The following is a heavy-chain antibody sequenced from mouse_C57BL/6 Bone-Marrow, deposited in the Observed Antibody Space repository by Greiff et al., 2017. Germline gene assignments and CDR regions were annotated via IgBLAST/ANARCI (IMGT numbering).Heavy chain of an antibody. D-gene: IGHD2-4*01. J-gene: IGHJ4*01. CDR3: ARDYDYAMDY. Sequence: QVQPPQPGAELVKPGASVKLSCKASGYTFTSYWMQWVKQRPGQGLEWIGEIDPSDSYTNYNQKFKGKATLTVDTSSSTAYMQLSSLTSEDSAVYYCARDYDYAMDYWGQGTSVTVSS. CDR2: IDPSDSYT. V-gene: IGHV1-50*01. CDR1: GYTFTSYW.